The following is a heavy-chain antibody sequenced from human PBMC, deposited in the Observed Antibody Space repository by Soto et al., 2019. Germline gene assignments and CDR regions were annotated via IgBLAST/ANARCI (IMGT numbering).Heavy chain of an antibody. CDR1: GFTFSGYT. V-gene: IGHV3-21*01. CDR2: ISSSSSYI. Sequence: GASLRLCCAASGFTFSGYTRNGVRQAPGKGLEWVSSISSSSSYIYYADSVKGRFTISRDNAKNSLYLQMNSLRAEDTAVYYCARFYSSRSGMDVWGQGTTVTVSS. CDR3: ARFYSSRSGMDV. D-gene: IGHD6-13*01. J-gene: IGHJ6*02.